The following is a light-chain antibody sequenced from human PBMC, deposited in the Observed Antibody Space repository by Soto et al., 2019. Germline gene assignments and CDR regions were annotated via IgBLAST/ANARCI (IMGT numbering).Light chain of an antibody. CDR3: KKYGSSPWT. CDR2: GAS. J-gene: IGKJ1*01. CDR1: QSVSSSY. V-gene: IGKV3-20*01. Sequence: EIVLPQSPGPMSLSPGERETLSGRDSQSVSSSYLAWYQQKPGQAPRLLIYGASSRATGIPDRFSGSGSGTDFTLTISRLEPEDCAVYYCKKYGSSPWTVGKGTKVDIK.